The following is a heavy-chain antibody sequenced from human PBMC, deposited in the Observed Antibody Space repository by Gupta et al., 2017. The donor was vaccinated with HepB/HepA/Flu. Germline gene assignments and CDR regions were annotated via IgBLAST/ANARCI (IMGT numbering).Heavy chain of an antibody. D-gene: IGHD6-13*01. CDR1: GYTFTSYG. Sequence: VKVSCKASGYTFTSYGISWVRQAPGQGLEWMGWISAYNGNTNYAQKLQGRVTMTTDTSTSTAYMELRSLRSDDTAVYYCARDPQKVAAAGTGDYWGQGTLVTVSS. CDR3: ARDPQKVAAAGTGDY. J-gene: IGHJ4*02. V-gene: IGHV1-18*01. CDR2: ISAYNGNT.